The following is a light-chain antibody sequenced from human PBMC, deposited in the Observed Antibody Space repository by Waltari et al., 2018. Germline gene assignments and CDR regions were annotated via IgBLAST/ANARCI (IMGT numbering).Light chain of an antibody. CDR3: QQYNNWPPWT. V-gene: IGKV3-15*01. CDR1: QNVNSN. CDR2: GAS. J-gene: IGKJ1*01. Sequence: EIVMTQSPATLSVSPGERPHLSRRARQNVNSNLAWYQQKHGQDPSLLISGASTRATGIPARFSGSGSGTEFTLTISNLQSEDFAVYYCQQYNNWPPWTFGQGTKVEIK.